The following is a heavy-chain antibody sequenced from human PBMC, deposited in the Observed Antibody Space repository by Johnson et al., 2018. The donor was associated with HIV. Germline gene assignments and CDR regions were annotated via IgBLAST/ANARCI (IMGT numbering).Heavy chain of an antibody. CDR2: VSFDGNLT. V-gene: IGHV3-30*03. Sequence: QVQLVESGGGVVQPGKSLTLSCVGSGLRFSNFGIHWVRKAPGKGQEWVAVVSFDGNLTNFADSVNGRCTISRDNSNNTLYLQMTSLRQDDTAVYSCYCTGHFGAGSESKGTFDAWGQGTMVTVSS. D-gene: IGHD3-10*01. CDR1: GLRFSNFG. J-gene: IGHJ3*01. CDR3: YCTGHFGAGSESKGTFDA.